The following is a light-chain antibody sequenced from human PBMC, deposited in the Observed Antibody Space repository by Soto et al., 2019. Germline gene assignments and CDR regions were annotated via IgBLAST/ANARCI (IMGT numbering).Light chain of an antibody. Sequence: QSALTQPASVSGSPGQSIIISCTGTSSDVGGYNYVSWYQQHPGKAPKLMIYEVSNRPSGVSNRFSGSKSGNTASLTISGLQAEDEADYYCSSYTSSSLVFGGGTKLTVL. CDR3: SSYTSSSLV. CDR1: SSDVGGYNY. V-gene: IGLV2-14*01. CDR2: EVS. J-gene: IGLJ2*01.